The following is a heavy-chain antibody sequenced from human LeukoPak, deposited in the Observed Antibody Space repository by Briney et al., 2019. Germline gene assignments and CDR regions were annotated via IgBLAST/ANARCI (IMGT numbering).Heavy chain of an antibody. J-gene: IGHJ5*02. Sequence: SETLSLTCTVSGGSISSSSYYWGWIRQPPGKGLEWIGSIYYSGSTYYNPSLKSRVTISVDTSKNQFSLKLNSVTAADTAVYCARIYSSSWFLNWFDPWGQGTLVTVSS. CDR1: GGSISSSSYY. V-gene: IGHV4-39*07. CDR2: IYYSGST. D-gene: IGHD6-13*01. CDR3: ARIYSSSWFLNWFDP.